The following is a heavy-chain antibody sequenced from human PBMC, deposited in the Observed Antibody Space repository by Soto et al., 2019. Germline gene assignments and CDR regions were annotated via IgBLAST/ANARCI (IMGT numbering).Heavy chain of an antibody. CDR3: ARVKAAAKGRLAMDV. Sequence: QVQLVQSGAEVKKPGSSVKVSCKASGGTFSSYTISWVRQAPGQGLEWMGRIIPILGIANYAQKFQGRVTSXVDISXXTAYMELSSLRSEDTAVYYCARVKAAAKGRLAMDVWGQGTTVTVSS. V-gene: IGHV1-69*02. D-gene: IGHD6-13*01. CDR2: IIPILGIA. CDR1: GGTFSSYT. J-gene: IGHJ6*02.